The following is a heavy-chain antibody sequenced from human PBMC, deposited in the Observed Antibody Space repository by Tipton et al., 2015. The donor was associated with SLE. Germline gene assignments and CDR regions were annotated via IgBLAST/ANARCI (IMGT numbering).Heavy chain of an antibody. J-gene: IGHJ4*02. CDR2: IWYDGSET. CDR1: GFTFGSYG. CDR3: AKGGSSGWSFFDY. Sequence: SLRLSCAASGFTFGSYGMHWVRQAPGKGLERVAVIWYDGSETYYADSVKGRFTISRDNSKNTLYLQMNSLRPEDTGVYYCAKGGSSGWSFFDYWGQGTLVTVSS. V-gene: IGHV3-33*06. D-gene: IGHD6-19*01.